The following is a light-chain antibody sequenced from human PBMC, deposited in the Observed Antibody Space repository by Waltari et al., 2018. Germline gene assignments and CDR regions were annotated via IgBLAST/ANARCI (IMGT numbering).Light chain of an antibody. CDR1: QGVSRS. Sequence: EIVLTQSPGTLSLSPGERATLSCRASQGVSRSLAWYQQKPGQAPRLLIYGASSRDTGGPDRFSGSGSGTDFSLTISRLEPEDFAVYYCQQYVRFPVAFGQGTKVEIK. J-gene: IGKJ1*01. V-gene: IGKV3-20*01. CDR3: QQYVRFPVA. CDR2: GAS.